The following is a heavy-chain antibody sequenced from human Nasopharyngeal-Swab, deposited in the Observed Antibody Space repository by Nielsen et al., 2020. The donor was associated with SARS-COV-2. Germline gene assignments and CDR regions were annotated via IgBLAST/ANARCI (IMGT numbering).Heavy chain of an antibody. V-gene: IGHV3-7*03. CDR3: VRNEI. D-gene: IGHD5-24*01. J-gene: IGHJ4*02. CDR1: GFTFSDYR. Sequence: GGPLRLPCGGFGFTFSDYRLSWVRQSPEKGLEWVANIKQDGTLKSYVESVKGRFIISRDNAKNSLDLQMNSLRVEDTAVYYCVRNEIWGQGTLVTVS. CDR2: IKQDGTLK.